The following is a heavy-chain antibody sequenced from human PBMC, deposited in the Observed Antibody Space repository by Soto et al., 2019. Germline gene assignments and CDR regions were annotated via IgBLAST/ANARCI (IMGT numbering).Heavy chain of an antibody. V-gene: IGHV3-23*01. J-gene: IGHJ5*02. CDR1: GFTFSSYA. CDR2: ISGSGGST. D-gene: IGHD3-10*01. Sequence: GGSLRLSCAASGFTFSSYAMSWVRQAPGKGLEWVSAISGSGGSTYYADSVKGRFTISRDNSKNTLYLQMNSLRAEDTAVYYCAKDGRIVLWFGEAYNWFDPWGQGTLVTVSS. CDR3: AKDGRIVLWFGEAYNWFDP.